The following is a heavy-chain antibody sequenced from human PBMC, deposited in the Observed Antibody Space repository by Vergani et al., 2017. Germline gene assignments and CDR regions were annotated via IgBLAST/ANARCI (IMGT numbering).Heavy chain of an antibody. CDR2: INTNTGKP. CDR1: GYSFRVYS. D-gene: IGHD1-1*01. CDR3: ARDANDSVFDS. Sequence: QVHLVQSGSELEKPGASVKVSCKASGYSFRVYSINWLRQAPGQGLEWMGWINTNTGKPTYAQGFAGRFVFSLDTSVSTTYLQISSLKAEDTAIYYCARDANDSVFDSWGQGTLVTVSS. J-gene: IGHJ4*02. V-gene: IGHV7-4-1*02.